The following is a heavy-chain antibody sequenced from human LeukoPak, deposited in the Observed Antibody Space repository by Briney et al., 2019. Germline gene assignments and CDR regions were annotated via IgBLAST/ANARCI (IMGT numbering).Heavy chain of an antibody. D-gene: IGHD5-18*01. CDR3: ARDRSDTLDC. CDR2: ISSSSSYI. V-gene: IGHV3-21*01. J-gene: IGHJ4*02. Sequence: GGSLRLSCAASGFTFSSYSMNWVRQAPGKGLEWVSSISSSSSYIYYADSVKGRSTISRDNSKNTLYLQMSSLRAEDTAVYYCARDRSDTLDCWGQGTLVTVSS. CDR1: GFTFSSYS.